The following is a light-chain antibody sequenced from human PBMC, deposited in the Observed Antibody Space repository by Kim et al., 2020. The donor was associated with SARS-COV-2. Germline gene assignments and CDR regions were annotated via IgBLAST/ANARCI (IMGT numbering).Light chain of an antibody. CDR3: QVWDSSRV. V-gene: IGLV3-21*04. J-gene: IGLJ3*02. CDR1: NIGSKS. Sequence: SSELTQPPSVSVAPGKTARITCGGNNIGSKSVHWYQQKPGQAPVLVIYYDSDRPSGIPERFSGSNSGNTATLTISRVEAGDEADYYCQVWDSSRVFGGGTQLTVL. CDR2: YDS.